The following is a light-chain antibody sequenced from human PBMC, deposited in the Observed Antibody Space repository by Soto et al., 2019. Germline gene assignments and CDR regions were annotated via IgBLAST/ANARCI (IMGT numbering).Light chain of an antibody. Sequence: DSQMTQAPASLSASVGYGGTVTFLASQGIANYLAWYQKKPGRVPKLLIYAASTLQSGVPSRFTGSGSGTDFTLTINSLQPEDVATYYCPKCKTAPFTFGGGTKVDI. J-gene: IGKJ4*01. CDR3: PKCKTAPFT. V-gene: IGKV1-27*01. CDR1: QGIANY. CDR2: AAS.